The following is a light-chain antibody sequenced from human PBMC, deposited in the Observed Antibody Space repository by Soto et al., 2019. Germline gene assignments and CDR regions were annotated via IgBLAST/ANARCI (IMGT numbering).Light chain of an antibody. CDR1: QSVSTN. CDR2: GAS. J-gene: IGKJ1*01. CDR3: QQYGSSGT. V-gene: IGKV3-20*01. Sequence: EIVMTQSPATLSVPPGERATLSCRASQSVSTNFAWYQQKPGQAPRLLIYGASSRATGIPDRFSGSGSGTDFTLTISRLEPEDFAVYCCQQYGSSGTFGQGTKVDIK.